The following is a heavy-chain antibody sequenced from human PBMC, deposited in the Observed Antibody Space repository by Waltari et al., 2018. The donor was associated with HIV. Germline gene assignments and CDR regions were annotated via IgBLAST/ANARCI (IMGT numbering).Heavy chain of an antibody. CDR1: GDSISSTSW. CDR2: IYHSGTT. CDR3: ARVRSGWFGGIDS. Sequence: QVQVQESGPGLVKPSGTLSLTCAVSGDSISSTSWWSWVRQPPGKGLEWIGEIYHSGTTNYNPSLKSRVTISVDKSKNQFSLKLSSVTAADTAVYYCARVRSGWFGGIDSWGQGTLVTVSS. D-gene: IGHD6-19*01. V-gene: IGHV4-4*02. J-gene: IGHJ4*02.